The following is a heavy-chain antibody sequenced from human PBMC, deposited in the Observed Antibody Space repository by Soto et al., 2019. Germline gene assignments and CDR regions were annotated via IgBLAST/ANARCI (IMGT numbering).Heavy chain of an antibody. Sequence: PGGSLRLSCAASGFSFSTYVMHGVRQAPGKGLEWVATISYDGGNKFYADSANGRFTISRDNSKNTLYLQMNSLRANDTAVYYCSKDSSVVAAGSGGWFDPWGQGTLVTVSS. CDR1: GFSFSTYV. V-gene: IGHV3-30*18. CDR2: ISYDGGNK. J-gene: IGHJ5*02. CDR3: SKDSSVVAAGSGGWFDP. D-gene: IGHD6-13*01.